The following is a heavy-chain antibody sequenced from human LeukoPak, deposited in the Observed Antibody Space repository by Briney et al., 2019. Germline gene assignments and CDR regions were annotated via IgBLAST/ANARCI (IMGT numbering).Heavy chain of an antibody. Sequence: GGSLRLSCAASGFTFSTYAMFWVRQAPGQGLAWVAAVSGTTGNTYYADSVKGRFTISRDNAKNSLYLQMNSLRAEDTAVYYCARGIAAAGLGDYWGQGTLVTVSS. V-gene: IGHV3-21*01. CDR3: ARGIAAAGLGDY. CDR2: VSGTTGNT. J-gene: IGHJ4*02. D-gene: IGHD6-13*01. CDR1: GFTFSTYA.